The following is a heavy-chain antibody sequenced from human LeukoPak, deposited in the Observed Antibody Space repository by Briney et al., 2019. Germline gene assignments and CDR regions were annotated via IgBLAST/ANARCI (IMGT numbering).Heavy chain of an antibody. Sequence: GGSLRLSCAASGFTFRTYSMNWVRQGPGKGLEWVSSISSSSSYIYYADSVKGRFTISRDNAKNSLYLQMNSLRAEDTAVYYCAKDPRRGVGFVGATFDYWGQGTLVSVSS. CDR1: GFTFRTYS. CDR3: AKDPRRGVGFVGATFDY. CDR2: ISSSSSYI. V-gene: IGHV3-21*01. J-gene: IGHJ4*02. D-gene: IGHD1-26*01.